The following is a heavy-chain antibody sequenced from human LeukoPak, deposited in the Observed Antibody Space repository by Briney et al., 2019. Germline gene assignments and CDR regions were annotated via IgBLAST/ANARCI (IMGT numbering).Heavy chain of an antibody. D-gene: IGHD1-7*01. CDR1: GDSFSSYF. V-gene: IGHV4-4*07. CDR2: MYTSGNT. J-gene: IGHJ4*02. Sequence: SETLSLTCTVSGDSFSSYFWSWIRQPAGKGLEWIGRMYTSGNTNSNPSLKSRVTMSVDTSKNQFSLNLTSVTAADTAVYYCAREITGTRGVDYWGQGILVNVSS. CDR3: AREITGTRGVDY.